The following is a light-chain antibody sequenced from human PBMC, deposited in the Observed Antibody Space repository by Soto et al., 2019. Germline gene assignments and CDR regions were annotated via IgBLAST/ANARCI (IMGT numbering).Light chain of an antibody. CDR3: QQRRSWPPTIT. V-gene: IGKV3-11*01. J-gene: IGKJ5*01. CDR1: LSVSVY. CDR2: DAS. Sequence: VVLTQSPATLSLSPGERATLSCRTSLSVSVYLDWYQQKPGQAPRLLISDASNRATGIPARFSGSGSGTDFTLTISSLEPEDFAVYYCQQRRSWPPTITFGQGTRLEIK.